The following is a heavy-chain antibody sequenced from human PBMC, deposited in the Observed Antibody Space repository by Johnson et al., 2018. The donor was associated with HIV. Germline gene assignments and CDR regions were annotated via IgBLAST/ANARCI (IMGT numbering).Heavy chain of an antibody. Sequence: EVQLVESGGGLVQPGGSLRLSCVVSGFTFSSYWMHWVRQAPGKGLVWVSHINSDGSSTNYADSVKGRFTISRDNAKNTLYLQMNSLRAEDTAVYYCPRETNSAMAGDAFDIWGQGTLVTVSS. CDR1: GFTFSSYW. D-gene: IGHD5-18*01. CDR3: PRETNSAMAGDAFDI. V-gene: IGHV3-74*01. J-gene: IGHJ3*02. CDR2: INSDGSST.